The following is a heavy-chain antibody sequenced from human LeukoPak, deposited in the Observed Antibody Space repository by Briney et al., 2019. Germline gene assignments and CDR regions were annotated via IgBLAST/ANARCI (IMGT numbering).Heavy chain of an antibody. V-gene: IGHV3-30*03. D-gene: IGHD2-2*01. J-gene: IGHJ4*02. CDR3: VRGGSPPTSTWSLDE. CDR2: ISYNARHE. Sequence: GKSLRPSCVASGFTFSGFGMHWVRQAPGKGLEWVAVISYNARHEYYRDSVKGRFSISRDNSKNTVSLQMDSLTIEDTAVYYCVRGGSPPTSTWSLDEWGQGTLVSVSS. CDR1: GFTFSGFG.